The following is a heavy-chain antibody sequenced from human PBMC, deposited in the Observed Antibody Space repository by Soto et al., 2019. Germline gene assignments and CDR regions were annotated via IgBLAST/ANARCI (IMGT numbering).Heavy chain of an antibody. Sequence: SETLSLTCTVSGGSISSSSYYWGWIRQPPGKGLEWIGSIYYSGSTYYNPSLKSRVTISVDTSKNQFSLKLSSVTAADTAVYYCARLKADYDFWSGYYLRYYFDYWGQGTLVTVSS. V-gene: IGHV4-39*01. CDR3: ARLKADYDFWSGYYLRYYFDY. J-gene: IGHJ4*02. D-gene: IGHD3-3*01. CDR1: GGSISSSSYY. CDR2: IYYSGST.